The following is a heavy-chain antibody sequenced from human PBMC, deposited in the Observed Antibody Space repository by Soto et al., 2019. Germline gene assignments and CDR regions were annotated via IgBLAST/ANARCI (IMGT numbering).Heavy chain of an antibody. V-gene: IGHV3-66*01. J-gene: IGHJ4*02. CDR1: GFTVSINY. D-gene: IGHD2-15*01. CDR2: IYSGGST. CDR3: ARSCSGGTCSFDY. Sequence: EVQLVESGGGLVQPGGSLRLSCAASGFTVSINYMSWVRQAPGKGLEWVSVIYSGGSTYYADSVKCRFTISRDNSENTLYLQMNSLRAEDTAVYYCARSCSGGTCSFDYWGQGTLVTVSS.